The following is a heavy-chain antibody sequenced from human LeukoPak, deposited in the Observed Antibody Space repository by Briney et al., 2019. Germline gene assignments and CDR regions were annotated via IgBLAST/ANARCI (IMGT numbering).Heavy chain of an antibody. V-gene: IGHV3-21*01. D-gene: IGHD2-15*01. Sequence: PGGSLRLSCAASGSTFSSYSMNWVRQAPGKGLEWVSSISSSSSYIYYADSVKGRFTISRDNAKNSLYLQMNSLRAEDTAVYYCARDQYCSGGSRYYRKPGLDYWGQGTLVTVSS. CDR1: GSTFSSYS. CDR2: ISSSSSYI. CDR3: ARDQYCSGGSRYYRKPGLDY. J-gene: IGHJ4*02.